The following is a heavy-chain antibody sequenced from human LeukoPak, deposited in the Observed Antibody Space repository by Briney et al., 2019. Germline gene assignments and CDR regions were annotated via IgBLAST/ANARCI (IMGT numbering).Heavy chain of an antibody. D-gene: IGHD6-25*01. V-gene: IGHV1-24*01. J-gene: IGHJ5*02. Sequence: ASVKVSCKVTGNTLSEFSMHWVRQSPGKGLEWMGGFDPEVGETVYAQKFQGRVTMTEDTSTETAYMELSSLRSEDTAVYYCATDLLAGGLKTFNPWGQGTLVTVSS. CDR3: ATDLLAGGLKTFNP. CDR1: GNTLSEFS. CDR2: FDPEVGET.